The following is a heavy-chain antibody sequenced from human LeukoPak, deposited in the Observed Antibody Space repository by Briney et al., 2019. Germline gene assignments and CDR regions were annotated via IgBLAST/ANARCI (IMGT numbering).Heavy chain of an antibody. CDR2: IYDSGST. Sequence: SETLSLTCTVSGGSISSSNYYWGWIRQPPGEGLEWIGSIYDSGSTYYNPSLKSRVTISVDTSKNQFSLKLSSVTAADTAVYYCARAYEVDYPLGPFDYWSQGTLVTVSS. CDR1: GGSISSSNYY. J-gene: IGHJ4*02. D-gene: IGHD4-11*01. CDR3: ARAYEVDYPLGPFDY. V-gene: IGHV4-39*07.